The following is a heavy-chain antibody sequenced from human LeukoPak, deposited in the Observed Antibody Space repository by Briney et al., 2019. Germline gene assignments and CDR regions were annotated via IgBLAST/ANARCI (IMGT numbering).Heavy chain of an antibody. Sequence: ASVKVSCKASTYTFTNYAIHWVRQAPGQRPEWMGWINAGNGDTKYSQRFQGRVTITRDTSASTAYMELSSLRSEDTAVYYCAKRGCDSTHCYPYYFDHWGQGALVTVSS. V-gene: IGHV1-3*01. CDR3: AKRGCDSTHCYPYYFDH. J-gene: IGHJ4*02. D-gene: IGHD2-2*01. CDR1: TYTFTNYA. CDR2: INAGNGDT.